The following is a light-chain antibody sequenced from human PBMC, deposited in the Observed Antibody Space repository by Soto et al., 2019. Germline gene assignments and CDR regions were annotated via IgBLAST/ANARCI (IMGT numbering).Light chain of an antibody. J-gene: IGKJ3*01. Sequence: EIVMTQSPATLSVSPGERATLSCRASQSVNDNLAWYQQKPGQAPRLLIYGASARANGIPARFSGTGSGTEFTLTISSLQSDDFALYYCQQYTKWPRFGPGTKVDIK. CDR1: QSVNDN. V-gene: IGKV3-15*01. CDR3: QQYTKWPR. CDR2: GAS.